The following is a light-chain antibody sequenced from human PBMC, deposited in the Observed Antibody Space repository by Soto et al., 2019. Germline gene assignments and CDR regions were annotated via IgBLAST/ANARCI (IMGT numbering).Light chain of an antibody. V-gene: IGKV1-5*03. CDR1: QSIDTW. Sequence: DIQMTQSPSTLSASVGDTVTMTCRASQSIDTWLAWHQQKPGRAPKLLISKASTLESGVPSRFSGSGSGTDFTLTISGLQPDDFAIYYCQQYNSYRAFGQGTKVDIK. J-gene: IGKJ1*01. CDR3: QQYNSYRA. CDR2: KAS.